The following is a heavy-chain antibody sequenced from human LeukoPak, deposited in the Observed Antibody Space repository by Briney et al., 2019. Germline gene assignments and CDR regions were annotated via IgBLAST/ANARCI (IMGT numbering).Heavy chain of an antibody. D-gene: IGHD1-26*01. V-gene: IGHV3-9*01. J-gene: IGHJ3*02. CDR2: ISWNSGSI. CDR1: GFTFDDYA. Sequence: PGRSLRLSCAASGFTFDDYAMHWVRHAPGKGLEWVSGISWNSGSIGYADSVKGRFTISRDNAKNSLYLQMNSLRAEDTALYYCAKVNLVGATTSAFDIWGQGTMVTVSS. CDR3: AKVNLVGATTSAFDI.